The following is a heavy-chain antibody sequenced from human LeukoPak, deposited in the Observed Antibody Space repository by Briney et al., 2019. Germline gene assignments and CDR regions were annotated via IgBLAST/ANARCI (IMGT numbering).Heavy chain of an antibody. J-gene: IGHJ4*02. CDR3: ARDQQLVGYFDY. V-gene: IGHV4-59*01. CDR1: GGSISSYY. Sequence: PSETLSLTCTVSGGSISSYYWSWLRQPPGKGLEWIGYIYYSGSTNYNPSLKSRVTISVDTSKNQFSLKLSSVTAADTAVYYCARDQQLVGYFDYWGQGTLVTVSS. CDR2: IYYSGST. D-gene: IGHD6-13*01.